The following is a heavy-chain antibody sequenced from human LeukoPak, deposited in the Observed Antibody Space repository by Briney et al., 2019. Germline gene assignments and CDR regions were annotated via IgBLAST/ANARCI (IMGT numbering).Heavy chain of an antibody. Sequence: ECLKISCKGSGYSITSYWVGWVGQMPGKDLVWMGIIYPGDCDTRYSPSFQGQVTISADKSISTAYLQWSSLKASDTAMYYCARLSAAAFDYWGQGTLVTVSS. CDR1: GYSITSYW. CDR3: ARLSAAAFDY. V-gene: IGHV5-51*01. D-gene: IGHD6-13*01. CDR2: IYPGDCDT. J-gene: IGHJ4*02.